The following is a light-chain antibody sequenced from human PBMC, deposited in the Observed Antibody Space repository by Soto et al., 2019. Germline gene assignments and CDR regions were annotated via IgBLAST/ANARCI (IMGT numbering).Light chain of an antibody. J-gene: IGKJ5*01. CDR3: QQLNSFPIT. Sequence: IQLTQSPSSLSASVGDRVTITCRASQGISSYLAWYQQKPGKAPKLLIYAASTLQSGVPSRFSGSGSGTDFTLTITSLQPEDFGTYYCQQLNSFPITSGQGTRLEIK. V-gene: IGKV1-9*01. CDR1: QGISSY. CDR2: AAS.